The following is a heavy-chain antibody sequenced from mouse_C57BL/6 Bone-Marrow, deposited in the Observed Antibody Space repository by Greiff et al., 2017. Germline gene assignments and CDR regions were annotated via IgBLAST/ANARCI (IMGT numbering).Heavy chain of an antibody. CDR1: GYTFTSYG. Sequence: VLLQQSGAELARPGASVKLSCKASGYTFTSYGISWVKQRTGQGLEWIGEIYPRSGNTYSNEKFKGKATLTADKSSSTAYMELRSLTSEDSAVYFCARSDYYGSSYFAWFAYWGQGTLVTVSA. CDR2: IYPRSGNT. J-gene: IGHJ3*01. V-gene: IGHV1-81*01. CDR3: ARSDYYGSSYFAWFAY. D-gene: IGHD1-1*01.